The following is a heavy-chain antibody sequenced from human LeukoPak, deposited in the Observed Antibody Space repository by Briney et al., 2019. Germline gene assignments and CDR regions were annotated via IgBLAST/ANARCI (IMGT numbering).Heavy chain of an antibody. D-gene: IGHD2-21*02. CDR3: ARSRGDGGSRVGYYYYYGVDV. CDR2: IWYDGSDK. V-gene: IGHV3-33*01. J-gene: IGHJ6*02. Sequence: PGRSLRLSCAASGFTFSDYAMHWVRQAPGKGLEWVAVIWYDGSDKYYSDSVKGRFTISRDNSKNTLYLQINSLGAEDMAVYYCARSRGDGGSRVGYYYYYGVDVWGQGTTVTVSS. CDR1: GFTFSDYA.